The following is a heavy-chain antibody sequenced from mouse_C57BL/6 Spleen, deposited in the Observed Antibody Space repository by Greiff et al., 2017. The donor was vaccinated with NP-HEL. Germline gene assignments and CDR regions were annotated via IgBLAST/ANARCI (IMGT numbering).Heavy chain of an antibody. CDR3: ARSLYYGSSPGYFDY. J-gene: IGHJ2*01. CDR2: IHPNSGST. Sequence: QVQLQQPGAELVKPGASVKLSCKASGYTFTSYWMHWVKQRPGQGLEWIGMIHPNSGSTNYNEKFKSKATLTVDKSSSTAYMQLSSLTSEDSAVYYCARSLYYGSSPGYFDYWGQGTTLTVSS. D-gene: IGHD1-1*01. V-gene: IGHV1-64*01. CDR1: GYTFTSYW.